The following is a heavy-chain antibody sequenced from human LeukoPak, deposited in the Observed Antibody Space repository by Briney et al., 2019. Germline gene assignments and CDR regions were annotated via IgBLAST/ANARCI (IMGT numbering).Heavy chain of an antibody. CDR3: ARGDFWSGYFTYYYYYMDV. CDR2: MNPNSGNT. CDR1: GYTFTSYD. J-gene: IGHJ6*03. D-gene: IGHD3-3*01. V-gene: IGHV1-8*01. Sequence: GASVKVSCKASGYTFTSYDINWVRQATGQGLEWMGWMNPNSGNTGYAQKFQGRVTMTRNTSISTAYMELSSLRSEDTAVYYCARGDFWSGYFTYYYYYMDVWGKGTTVTVSS.